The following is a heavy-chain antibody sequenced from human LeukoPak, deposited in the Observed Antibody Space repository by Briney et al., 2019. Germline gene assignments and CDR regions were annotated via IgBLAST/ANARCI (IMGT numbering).Heavy chain of an antibody. J-gene: IGHJ3*02. CDR2: ISSTTTTT. CDR1: EFTFSSYS. CDR3: VASMTTWGTFDI. V-gene: IGHV3-48*02. Sequence: GGSLRLSCVASEFTFSSYSMNWVRQAAGKGLKWVSYISSTTTTTYYADSVKGRFSISRDNAENSLYLQMNSLRDEDTAVYYCVASMTTWGTFDIWGQGTMVTVSS. D-gene: IGHD6-19*01.